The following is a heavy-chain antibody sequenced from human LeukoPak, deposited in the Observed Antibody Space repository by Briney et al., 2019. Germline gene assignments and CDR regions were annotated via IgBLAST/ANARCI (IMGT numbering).Heavy chain of an antibody. V-gene: IGHV4-30-4*01. J-gene: IGHJ4*02. D-gene: IGHD3-10*01. CDR2: IYYSGST. CDR1: GGSISSGDYH. Sequence: SETLSLTCTVSGGSISSGDYHWSWIRQPPGKGLEWIGYIYYSGSTYYNPSLKSRVTISVDTSKNQFSLKLSSVTAADTAVYYCAREASRYGSGPPDYWGQGTLVTVSS. CDR3: AREASRYGSGPPDY.